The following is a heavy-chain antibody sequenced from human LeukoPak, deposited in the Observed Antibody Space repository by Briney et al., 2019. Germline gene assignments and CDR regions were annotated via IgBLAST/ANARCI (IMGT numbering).Heavy chain of an antibody. Sequence: SETLSLTCTVSGGSISSYHWSWIRQPPGKGLEWIGYIYYSGSTNYNPSLKSRVTISVDTSKNQFSLKLSSVTAADTAVYYCARVRRTIGAFDYWGQGTLVTVSS. CDR3: ARVRRTIGAFDY. J-gene: IGHJ4*02. D-gene: IGHD3-10*01. CDR2: IYYSGST. CDR1: GGSISSYH. V-gene: IGHV4-59*01.